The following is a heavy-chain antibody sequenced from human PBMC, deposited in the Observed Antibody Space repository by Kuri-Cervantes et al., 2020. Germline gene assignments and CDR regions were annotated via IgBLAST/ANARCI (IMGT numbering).Heavy chain of an antibody. CDR1: GFTVSSNY. V-gene: IGHV3-66*01. Sequence: GESLKISCAASGFTVSSNYMSWVRQAPGKGLEWVSVIYSGGSTYYADSLKGRFIISRDNAKNSLYLQMNSLRAEDTAVYYCARGVGYFQHWGQGTLVPVSS. CDR3: ARGVGYFQH. CDR2: IYSGGST. J-gene: IGHJ1*01. D-gene: IGHD3-3*01.